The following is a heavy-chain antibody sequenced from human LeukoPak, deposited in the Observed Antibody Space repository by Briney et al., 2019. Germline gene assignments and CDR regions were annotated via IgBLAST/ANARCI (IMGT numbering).Heavy chain of an antibody. J-gene: IGHJ4*02. CDR1: GYTFTSYY. Sequence: ASVKVSCKASGYTFTSYYMHWVRQAPGQGLEWMGIINPSGGSTSYAQKFQGRVTMTRDTSTSTVYMELSSLRSEDTAVYYCARDVSPTTYYDFWSGYPKLNYFDYWGQGTLVTVSS. CDR3: ARDVSPTTYYDFWSGYPKLNYFDY. V-gene: IGHV1-46*01. D-gene: IGHD3-3*01. CDR2: INPSGGST.